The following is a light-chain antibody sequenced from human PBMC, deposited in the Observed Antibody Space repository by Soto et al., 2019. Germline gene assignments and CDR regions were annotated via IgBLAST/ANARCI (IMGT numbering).Light chain of an antibody. Sequence: EIQMPQSPSTVSGTVGDRVTITCRASQTISSWLAWYQQKPGKAPKLLIYKASTLKSGVPSRFSGSGSGTEFTLTISSLQPDDFATYYCQHYNSYPEAFSQGTKVDIK. CDR2: KAS. CDR3: QHYNSYPEA. V-gene: IGKV1-5*03. J-gene: IGKJ1*01. CDR1: QTISSW.